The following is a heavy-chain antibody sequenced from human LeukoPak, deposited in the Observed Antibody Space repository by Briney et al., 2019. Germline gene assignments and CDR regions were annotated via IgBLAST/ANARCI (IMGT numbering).Heavy chain of an antibody. V-gene: IGHV4-34*01. D-gene: IGHD3-16*02. CDR2: INHSGST. CDR1: GGSIRGYY. J-gene: IGHJ5*02. CDR3: ARNVRLGSGELSFAPFKNWFDP. Sequence: SETLSLTCAVYGGSIRGYYWSWIRQPPGKGLEWIGEINHSGSTNYNPSLKSRVTISVDTSKNQFSLQLNSVTPEDTAVYYCARNVRLGSGELSFAPFKNWFDPWGQGTLVTVSS.